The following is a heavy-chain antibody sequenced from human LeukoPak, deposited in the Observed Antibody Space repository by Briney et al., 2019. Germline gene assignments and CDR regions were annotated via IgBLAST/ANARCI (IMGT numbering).Heavy chain of an antibody. V-gene: IGHV3-30*02. D-gene: IGHD3-10*01. CDR1: GFTFSSYG. J-gene: IGHJ3*02. CDR2: IRYDGSNK. Sequence: GGSLRLSCAASGFTFSSYGMHWAREAPGKGLEWVVFIRYDGSNKYYADSVKGRFTISRDNSKNTLYLQMNSLRAEDTAVYYCARDYYGSGSYPNDAFDIWGQGTMVTVSS. CDR3: ARDYYGSGSYPNDAFDI.